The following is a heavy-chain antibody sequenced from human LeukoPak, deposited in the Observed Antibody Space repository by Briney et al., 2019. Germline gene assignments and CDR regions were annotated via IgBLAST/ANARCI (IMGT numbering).Heavy chain of an antibody. J-gene: IGHJ5*02. CDR3: ARYSGTQFGP. CDR1: GDSVSNNIAA. D-gene: IGHD1-26*01. CDR2: TYYRSKWYN. V-gene: IGHV6-1*01. Sequence: PSQTLSLTCAISGDSVSNNIAAWNWIRQSPSRGLEWLGRTYYRSKWYNDYAASVKSRITINPDTSKNQFSLQVNSVTPEDTAVYYCARYSGTQFGPWSQGTLVTVSS.